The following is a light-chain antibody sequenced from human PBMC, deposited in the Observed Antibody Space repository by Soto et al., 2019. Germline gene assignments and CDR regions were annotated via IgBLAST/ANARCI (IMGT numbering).Light chain of an antibody. CDR1: SSDVGSYDL. J-gene: IGLJ1*01. CDR3: CSYAGDSMYV. Sequence: QSVLTQPASVSGSPGQSITISCTGTSSDVGSYDLVSWYQQHPGKVPKLMIFGVTKRPSGVSDRFSGSKSGNTASLTISGLQAEDEADYFCCSYAGDSMYVFXTGTKVTVL. CDR2: GVT. V-gene: IGLV2-23*02.